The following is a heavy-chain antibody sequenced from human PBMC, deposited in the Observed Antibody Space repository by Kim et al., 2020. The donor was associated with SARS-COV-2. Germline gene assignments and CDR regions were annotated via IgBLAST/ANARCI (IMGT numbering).Heavy chain of an antibody. Sequence: GSTNYNPPLKSRVTISVDKSKNQFSLKLSSVTAADTAVYYCASGYVSFDYWGQGTLVTVSS. V-gene: IGHV4-59*09. J-gene: IGHJ4*02. CDR2: GST. CDR3: ASGYVSFDY. D-gene: IGHD3-16*01.